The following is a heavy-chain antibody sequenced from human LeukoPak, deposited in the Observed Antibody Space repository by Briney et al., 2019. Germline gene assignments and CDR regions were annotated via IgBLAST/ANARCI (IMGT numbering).Heavy chain of an antibody. D-gene: IGHD3-10*01. V-gene: IGHV3-48*03. Sequence: GGSLRLSCAASRFTFSTYEMNWVRQAPGKGLEWVSYISSSGSTIYYADSVRGRFTISRDNAKNSLYLQMNSLRAEDTAVYYCARGLGSGTYYQSNWFDPWGQGTLVTVSS. J-gene: IGHJ5*02. CDR2: ISSSGSTI. CDR3: ARGLGSGTYYQSNWFDP. CDR1: RFTFSTYE.